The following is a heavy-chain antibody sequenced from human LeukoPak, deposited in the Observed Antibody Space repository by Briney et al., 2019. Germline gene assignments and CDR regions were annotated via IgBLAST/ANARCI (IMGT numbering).Heavy chain of an antibody. J-gene: IGHJ6*03. CDR3: ARDDYSNYGFSYYYYMDV. V-gene: IGHV3-7*01. CDR1: GFTFSSYR. Sequence: GGSLRLSCAASGFTFSSYRMSWVRQAPGKGLEWVANIKQDGSEKYYVDSVKGRFTISRDNAKNSLYLQMNSLRAEDTAVYYCARDDYSNYGFSYYYYMDVWGKGTTVTVSS. CDR2: IKQDGSEK. D-gene: IGHD4-11*01.